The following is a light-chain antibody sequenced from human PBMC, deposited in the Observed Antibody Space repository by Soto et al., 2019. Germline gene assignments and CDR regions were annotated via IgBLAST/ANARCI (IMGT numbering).Light chain of an antibody. V-gene: IGKV3-20*01. J-gene: IGKJ1*01. Sequence: ALTQSPCTLSLSPGERATLSCRASHSVSSSYLAWYQQKPGQAPRLLIYGASSRATGIPDRFSGSGSGTDFTLTISRLEPEDFAVYYCQQYGSSRTFGQGTKVDIK. CDR1: HSVSSSY. CDR3: QQYGSSRT. CDR2: GAS.